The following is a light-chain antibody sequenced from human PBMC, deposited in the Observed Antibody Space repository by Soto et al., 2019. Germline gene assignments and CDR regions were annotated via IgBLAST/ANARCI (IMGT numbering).Light chain of an antibody. CDR2: AVS. Sequence: QSALTQPASVSGSPGQSITISCTGTSSDVGDHNYVSWYQQQPGKAPKLMIYAVSNRPSGVSNRFSGSKSGNTASLTISGLQAEDEADYYCSSYAGSTWVFGTGTKLTVL. CDR1: SSDVGDHNY. CDR3: SSYAGSTWV. V-gene: IGLV2-14*03. J-gene: IGLJ1*01.